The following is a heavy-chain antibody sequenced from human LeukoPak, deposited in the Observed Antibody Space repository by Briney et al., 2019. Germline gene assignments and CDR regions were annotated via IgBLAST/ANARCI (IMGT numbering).Heavy chain of an antibody. CDR3: ARAAAVVAESCSGYDDYMDV. CDR1: GGSFSVYY. J-gene: IGHJ6*03. D-gene: IGHD2-15*01. CDR2: IYYSGST. Sequence: SETLSLTCAVYGGSFSVYYWGWIRQPPGKGLEWVGSIYYSGSTYYNPSLKSRVTISVDTSKKQFSLKLSSVTAADTAVYYCARAAAVVAESCSGYDDYMDVWGKGTTVTVSS. V-gene: IGHV4-34*01.